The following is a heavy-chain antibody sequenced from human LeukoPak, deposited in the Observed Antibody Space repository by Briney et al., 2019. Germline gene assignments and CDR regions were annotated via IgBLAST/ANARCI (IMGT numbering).Heavy chain of an antibody. CDR3: ARVTAATRFVDY. CDR1: GFTFSSYE. V-gene: IGHV3-21*01. J-gene: IGHJ4*02. D-gene: IGHD2-15*01. Sequence: GGSLRLSCAASGFTFSSYEMNWVRQAPGKGLEWVSSISSSSSYIYYADSVKGRFTISRDNAKNSLYLQMNSLRAEDTAVYYCARVTAATRFVDYWGQGTLVTVSS. CDR2: ISSSSSYI.